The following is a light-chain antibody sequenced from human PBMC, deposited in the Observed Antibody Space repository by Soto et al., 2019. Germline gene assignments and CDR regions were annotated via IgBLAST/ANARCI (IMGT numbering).Light chain of an antibody. Sequence: EIVMTQSPATLSVSPGERAPLSCRASQSVSSNLAWYQQKPAQAPRLLIYGASTRATAIPARFSGSGSGTEFTLTISSLQSEDFAVYYCQQYNDWPPLTFGGGTKVEI. CDR3: QQYNDWPPLT. CDR2: GAS. CDR1: QSVSSN. V-gene: IGKV3-15*01. J-gene: IGKJ4*01.